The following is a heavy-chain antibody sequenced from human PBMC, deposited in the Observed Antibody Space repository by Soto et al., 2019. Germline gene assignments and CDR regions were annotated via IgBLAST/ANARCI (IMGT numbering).Heavy chain of an antibody. Sequence: QVQLVQSGAEVKKPGSSVKVSCKASGGTFSSYAISWVRQAPGQGLEWMGGIIPIFGTANYAQKFQGRVTISAEESTSTACMELSSLRSEDTAVYYCARGPSLDALYWYFDLWGRGTLVTVSS. CDR2: IIPIFGTA. CDR3: ARGPSLDALYWYFDL. CDR1: GGTFSSYA. J-gene: IGHJ2*01. V-gene: IGHV1-69*12.